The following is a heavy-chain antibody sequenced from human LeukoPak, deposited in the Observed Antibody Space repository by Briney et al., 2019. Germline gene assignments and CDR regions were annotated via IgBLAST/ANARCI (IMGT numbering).Heavy chain of an antibody. Sequence: GGSLRLSCAASGFTFSSYSMNWVRQAPGKGLEWVSSISSSSTYLYYADSVKGPFTISRDNAKNSLYLPMNSLRAEDTAVYYCAREPRGYCSGGSCYPAFDYWVQGTLVTVSS. CDR3: AREPRGYCSGGSCYPAFDY. CDR1: GFTFSSYS. V-gene: IGHV3-21*01. CDR2: ISSSSTYL. J-gene: IGHJ4*02. D-gene: IGHD2-15*01.